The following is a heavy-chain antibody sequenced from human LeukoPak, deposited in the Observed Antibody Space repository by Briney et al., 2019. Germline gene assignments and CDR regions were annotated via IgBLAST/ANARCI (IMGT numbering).Heavy chain of an antibody. D-gene: IGHD4-17*01. CDR2: IIPIFGTA. CDR3: ARDYGDYGNWFDP. Sequence: SVKVSCKASGGTFSSYAISWVRQAPGQGLEWMGRIIPIFGTANYAQKFQGRVTITTDESTSTAYMELSSLRSEDTAVYYCARDYGDYGNWFDPWGQGTLVTVSS. CDR1: GGTFSSYA. V-gene: IGHV1-69*05. J-gene: IGHJ5*02.